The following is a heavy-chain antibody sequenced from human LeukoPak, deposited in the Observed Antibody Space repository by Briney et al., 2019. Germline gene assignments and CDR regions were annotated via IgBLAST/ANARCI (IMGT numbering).Heavy chain of an antibody. V-gene: IGHV4-34*01. Sequence: PSETLSLTCAVYGGSFSGYYWSWIRQPPGKGLEWIGEINHSGSTNYNPSLKSRVTISVDTSKNQFSLKLSSVTAADTAVYYCGRGMVVTRHFDYWGQGTLVTVSS. CDR2: INHSGST. CDR1: GGSFSGYY. CDR3: GRGMVVTRHFDY. D-gene: IGHD4-23*01. J-gene: IGHJ4*02.